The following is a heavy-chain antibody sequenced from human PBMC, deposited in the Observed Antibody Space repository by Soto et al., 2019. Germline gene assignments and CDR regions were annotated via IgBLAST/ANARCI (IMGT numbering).Heavy chain of an antibody. CDR2: ISGSGGST. V-gene: IGHV3-23*01. J-gene: IGHJ4*02. CDR3: AKKLWPFDY. CDR1: GFTFSSYA. Sequence: GVSLRLSSAASGFTFSSYAMSCFRQAPGKGLEWVSAISGSGGSTYYADSVKGRFTISRDNSKNTLYLQMNSLRAEDTAVYYCAKKLWPFDYWGQGTLVTVSS.